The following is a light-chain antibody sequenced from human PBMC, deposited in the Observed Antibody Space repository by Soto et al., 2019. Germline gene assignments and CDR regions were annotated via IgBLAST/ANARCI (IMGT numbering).Light chain of an antibody. CDR3: HQYDHWPLT. CDR1: QSVSNK. J-gene: IGKJ4*01. V-gene: IGKV3D-15*01. CDR2: DTS. Sequence: IVLTQSPATLSVSPGERVTLSYRAGQSVSNKLACSQHRPVQARVLLISDTSTRSTGIPARFSGSGSGTEYTHTVSSLQSEDFALYFCHQYDHWPLTFGGGTKVDIK.